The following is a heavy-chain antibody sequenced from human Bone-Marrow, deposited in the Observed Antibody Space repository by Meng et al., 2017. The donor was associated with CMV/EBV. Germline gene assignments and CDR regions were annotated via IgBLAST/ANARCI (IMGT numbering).Heavy chain of an antibody. D-gene: IGHD1-7*01. J-gene: IGHJ4*02. Sequence: GESLKISCAASGFTFSDYYMSWVRQAPGKGLEWVSGINWNGGSTGYADSVKGRFTISRDNAKNSLYLQMNSLRAEDTALYYCARGSALTGTQNDYWGQGTLVSVSS. CDR2: INWNGGST. CDR3: ARGSALTGTQNDY. V-gene: IGHV3-20*04. CDR1: GFTFSDYY.